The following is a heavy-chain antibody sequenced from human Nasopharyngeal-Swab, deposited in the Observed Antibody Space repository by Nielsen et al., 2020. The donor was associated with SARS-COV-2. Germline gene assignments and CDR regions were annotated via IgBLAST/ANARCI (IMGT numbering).Heavy chain of an antibody. CDR2: TYYRSKWYN. Sequence: SETLSLTCAISGDSVSSNSAAWNWIRQSTSRGLEWLGRTYYRSKWYNDYAVSVKSRITINPDTSKNQFSLQLNSVTPEDTAVYYCARDSVDYYGSGSYLLDYWGQGTLVTVSS. D-gene: IGHD3-10*01. CDR3: ARDSVDYYGSGSYLLDY. J-gene: IGHJ4*02. CDR1: GDSVSSNSAA. V-gene: IGHV6-1*01.